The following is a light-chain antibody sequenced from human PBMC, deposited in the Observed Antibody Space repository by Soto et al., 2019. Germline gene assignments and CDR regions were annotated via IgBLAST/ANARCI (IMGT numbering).Light chain of an antibody. CDR1: QRISSSY. J-gene: IGKJ1*01. CDR3: QQDGSSRWS. CDR2: AAS. Sequence: EVVLTQSPGTLSLSPGERTTLSCRASQRISSSYLAWYQQKPGQAPRLLIYAASSRATGIPDRFSGSGSGTDFTLTISRLESEDFAVYYCQQDGSSRWSFGQGTKVEIK. V-gene: IGKV3-20*01.